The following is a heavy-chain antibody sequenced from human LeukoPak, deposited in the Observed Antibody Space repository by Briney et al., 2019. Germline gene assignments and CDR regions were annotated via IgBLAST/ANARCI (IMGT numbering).Heavy chain of an antibody. Sequence: SETLPLTCTVYGSSICSYHWSRLRQHPEHGQIRNGNLHYSGNTNYNRSVKSRVTISIDTSKSQFSLELSSLTAADTAVYYCARWGLSEIVSRPGVADYWGQGTLVTVSS. J-gene: IGHJ4*02. CDR3: ARWGLSEIVSRPGVADY. D-gene: IGHD6-6*01. CDR2: LHYSGNT. CDR1: GSSICSYH. V-gene: IGHV4-59*01.